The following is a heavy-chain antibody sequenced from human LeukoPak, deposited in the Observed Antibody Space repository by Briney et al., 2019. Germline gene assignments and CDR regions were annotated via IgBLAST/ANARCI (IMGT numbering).Heavy chain of an antibody. Sequence: GGSLRLSCVASGFTFNNYGIHWVRQTPGKGLEWVAVIWYDGNNKYYADSVKGRFTISRDNSKNALYLQMNSLRAEDTAVYYCAKDKSLYCSSTSCLGYNWFDPWGQGTLVTVSS. CDR3: AKDKSLYCSSTSCLGYNWFDP. CDR1: GFTFNNYG. V-gene: IGHV3-33*06. J-gene: IGHJ5*02. D-gene: IGHD2-2*01. CDR2: IWYDGNNK.